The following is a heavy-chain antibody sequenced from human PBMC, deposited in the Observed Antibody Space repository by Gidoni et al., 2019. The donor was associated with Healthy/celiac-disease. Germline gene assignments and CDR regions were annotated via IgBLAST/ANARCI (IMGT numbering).Heavy chain of an antibody. CDR2: IYYSGST. D-gene: IGHD1-1*01. V-gene: IGHV4-39*01. Sequence: QLQLQESGPGLVTPSEPLSLTCTVSAGSISSSSYYWGWIRQPPGKGLEWIGSIYYSGSTYYNPSLKSRVTISVDTSKNQFSLKLSSVTAADTAVYYCARQETGCFDYWGQGTLVTVSS. J-gene: IGHJ4*02. CDR3: ARQETGCFDY. CDR1: AGSISSSSYY.